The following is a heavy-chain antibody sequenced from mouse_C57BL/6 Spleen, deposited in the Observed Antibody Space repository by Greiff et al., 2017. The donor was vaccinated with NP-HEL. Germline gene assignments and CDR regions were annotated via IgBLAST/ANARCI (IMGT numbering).Heavy chain of an antibody. CDR2: INPSTGGT. CDR1: GYSFTGYY. CDR3: ASNWDGFAY. Sequence: EVKLVESGPELVKPGASVKISCKASGYSFTGYYMNWVKQSPEKSLEWIGEINPSTGGTTYNQKFKAKATLTVDKSSSTAYMQLKSLTSEDSAVYYCASNWDGFAYWGQGTLVTVSA. J-gene: IGHJ3*01. V-gene: IGHV1-42*01. D-gene: IGHD4-1*01.